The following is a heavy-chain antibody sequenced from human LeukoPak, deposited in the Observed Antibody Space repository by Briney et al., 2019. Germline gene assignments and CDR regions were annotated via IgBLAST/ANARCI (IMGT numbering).Heavy chain of an antibody. Sequence: GESLKISCKGSGYSFTSYWIGWVRQMPEKGLEWMGIIYPADSDTRYSPSFQGQVTISADKSISTAYLQWSSLKASDTAIYYCARHSKAAAGLYYYYGMDVWGQGTTVTVSS. CDR3: ARHSKAAAGLYYYYGMDV. D-gene: IGHD6-13*01. CDR2: IYPADSDT. J-gene: IGHJ6*02. V-gene: IGHV5-51*01. CDR1: GYSFTSYW.